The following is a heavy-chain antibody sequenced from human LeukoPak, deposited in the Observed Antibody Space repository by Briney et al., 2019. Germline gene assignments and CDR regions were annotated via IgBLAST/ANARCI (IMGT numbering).Heavy chain of an antibody. V-gene: IGHV1-2*02. D-gene: IGHD1-26*01. CDR3: ARVFGRQLPDS. CDR1: GYTFTGYY. CDR2: INPNSGGT. Sequence: VSVKVSCKASGYTFTGYYMHWVRQDPGQGLEWMGWINPNSGGTNFAQKFQGRITMTRDTSISTAYMELSRLISDDTAVYYCARVFGRQLPDSWGQGTLVTVSS. J-gene: IGHJ4*02.